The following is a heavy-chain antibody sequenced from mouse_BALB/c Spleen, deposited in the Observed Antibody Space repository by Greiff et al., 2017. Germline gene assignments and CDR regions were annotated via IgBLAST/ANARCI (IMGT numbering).Heavy chain of an antibody. D-gene: IGHD4-1*01. CDR2: IAPGSGST. J-gene: IGHJ3*01. Sequence: DLVKPGASVKLSCKASGYTFTSYWINWIKQRPGQGLEWIGRIAPGSGSTYYNEMFKGKATLTVDTSSSTAYIQLSSLSSEDSAVYFCARGERGRGAFAYWGQGTLVTVSA. CDR3: ARGERGRGAFAY. CDR1: GYTFTSYW. V-gene: IGHV1S41*01.